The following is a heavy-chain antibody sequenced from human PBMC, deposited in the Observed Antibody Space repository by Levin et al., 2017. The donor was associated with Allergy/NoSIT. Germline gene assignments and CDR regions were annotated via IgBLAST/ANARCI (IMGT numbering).Heavy chain of an antibody. CDR2: IYTSGST. CDR1: GGSISSYY. J-gene: IGHJ6*02. CDR3: ARDRARRVAAAGTVYYGMDV. Sequence: SETLSLTCTVSGGSISSYYWSWIRQPAGKGLEWIGRIYTSGSTNYNPSLKSRVTMSVDTSKNQFSLKLSSVTAADTAVYYCARDRARRVAAAGTVYYGMDVWGQGTTVTVSS. V-gene: IGHV4-4*07. D-gene: IGHD6-13*01.